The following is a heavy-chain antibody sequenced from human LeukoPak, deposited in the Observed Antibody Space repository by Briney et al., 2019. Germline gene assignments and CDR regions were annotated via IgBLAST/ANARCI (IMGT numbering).Heavy chain of an antibody. CDR3: ARTRPGTSLFGY. V-gene: IGHV3-30-3*01. D-gene: IGHD4-23*01. CDR1: GFTFSSYA. CDR2: ISYDGSNK. Sequence: PGRSLRLSRAASGFTFSSYAMHWVRQAPGKGLEWVAVISYDGSNKYYADSVKGRFTISRDNSKNTLYLQMNSLRAEDTAVYYCARTRPGTSLFGYWGQGTLVTVSS. J-gene: IGHJ4*02.